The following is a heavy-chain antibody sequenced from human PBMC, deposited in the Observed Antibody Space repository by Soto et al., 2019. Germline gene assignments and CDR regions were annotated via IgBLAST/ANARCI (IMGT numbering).Heavy chain of an antibody. Sequence: SETLSLTCTVSGGSMISYYWSWIRQPPGRGLEWIGSIYYSGSTYYNPSLKSRVTISLDTSKNQFSLKLSSVTAADTAVYYCARSHIVPRLLMSPYDYWGQGTLVTVSS. CDR3: ARSHIVPRLLMSPYDY. D-gene: IGHD6-6*01. CDR1: GGSMISYY. CDR2: IYYSGST. J-gene: IGHJ4*02. V-gene: IGHV4-59*05.